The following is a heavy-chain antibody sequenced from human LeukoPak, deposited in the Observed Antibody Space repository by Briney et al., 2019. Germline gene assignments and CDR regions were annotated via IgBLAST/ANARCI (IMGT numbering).Heavy chain of an antibody. Sequence: GGSLRLSCAASGFSFSMYWIHWVRQAPGKGLVWVSLINKDGSMTSYTDSVEGRFTISRDNAKNTLYLQLNSLRAEDTAVYYCARDKGSTWDSFSMDVWGQGTTVTVSS. CDR3: ARDKGSTWDSFSMDV. J-gene: IGHJ6*02. CDR1: GFSFSMYW. CDR2: INKDGSMT. D-gene: IGHD6-13*01. V-gene: IGHV3-74*01.